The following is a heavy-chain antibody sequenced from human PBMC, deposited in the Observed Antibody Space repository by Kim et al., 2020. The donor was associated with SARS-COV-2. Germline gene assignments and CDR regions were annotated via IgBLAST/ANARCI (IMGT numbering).Heavy chain of an antibody. V-gene: IGHV1-69*01. CDR3: ARDRRDGYNYFDY. Sequence: YAQKFQGRVTIAADDSTSTAYVELSSLRSEDTAVYYCARDRRDGYNYFDYWGQGTLVTVSS. D-gene: IGHD5-12*01. J-gene: IGHJ4*02.